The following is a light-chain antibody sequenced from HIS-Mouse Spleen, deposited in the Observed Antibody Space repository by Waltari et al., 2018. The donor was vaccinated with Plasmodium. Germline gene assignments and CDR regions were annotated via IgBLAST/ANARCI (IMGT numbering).Light chain of an antibody. CDR2: EGS. Sequence: QSALTQPASVSGSPGQSITISCTGTSSDVGSYNLVSWYQQHPGKAPKLMIYEGSKRPSVVSNRFSGSKSGNTASLTISGLQAEDEADYYCCSYAGSSTNLVFGGGTKLTVL. J-gene: IGLJ3*02. CDR3: CSYAGSSTNLV. CDR1: SSDVGSYNL. V-gene: IGLV2-23*01.